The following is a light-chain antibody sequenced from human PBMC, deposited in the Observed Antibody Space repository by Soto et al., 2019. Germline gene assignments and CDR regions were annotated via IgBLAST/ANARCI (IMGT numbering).Light chain of an antibody. J-gene: IGLJ2*01. V-gene: IGLV2-14*03. CDR1: STDVGANNY. CDR2: DVT. Sequence: QSALTQPASVSGSPGQSTTISCTGTSTDVGANNYVSWYQQHPGRAPKVMIYDVTNRPSGVSNRFSGSKSGNTASLTISGLQAEDEADYYCYPHVDGTTGVFGGGTKLPVL. CDR3: YPHVDGTTGV.